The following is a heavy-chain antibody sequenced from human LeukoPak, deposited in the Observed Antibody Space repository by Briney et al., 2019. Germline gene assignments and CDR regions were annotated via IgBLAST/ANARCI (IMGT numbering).Heavy chain of an antibody. V-gene: IGHV3-23*01. D-gene: IGHD3-10*01. CDR3: ARATGWFGESVDY. J-gene: IGHJ4*02. CDR1: GFTFSSYA. Sequence: GGSLRLSCAASGFTFSSYAMSWVRQAPGKGLEWVSAISGSGGSTYYADSVKGRFTTSRDNSKNTLYLQMNSLRAEDTAVYYCARATGWFGESVDYWGQGTLVTVSS. CDR2: ISGSGGST.